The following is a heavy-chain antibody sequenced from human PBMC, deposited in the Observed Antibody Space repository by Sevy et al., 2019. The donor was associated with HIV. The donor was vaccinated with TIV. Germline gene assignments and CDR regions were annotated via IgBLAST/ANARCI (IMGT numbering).Heavy chain of an antibody. J-gene: IGHJ1*01. Sequence: ASVKVSCKTFGYTFTSYGISWVRQAPGQGLEWMGWISTYNGDTNSAQKLHGRVTMTTDTSTSTAYMELRSLRSDDTAVYYCARAPSGSQGPGQYFHHWGQGTLVTVSS. CDR3: ARAPSGSQGPGQYFHH. V-gene: IGHV1-18*01. CDR2: ISTYNGDT. D-gene: IGHD1-26*01. CDR1: GYTFTSYG.